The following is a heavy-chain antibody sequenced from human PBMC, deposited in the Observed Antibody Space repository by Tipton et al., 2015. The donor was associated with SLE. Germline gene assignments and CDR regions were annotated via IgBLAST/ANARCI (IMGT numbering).Heavy chain of an antibody. CDR1: GFTFSSYS. Sequence: GSLRLSCAASGFTFSSYSMNWVRQAPGKGLEWVSSISSSSTYIYYADSVKGRFTISRDNAKNSLYLQMNSLRAEDTAVYYCARDRVRYSTAIDAFDIWGQGTMVTVSS. V-gene: IGHV3-21*01. J-gene: IGHJ3*02. CDR2: ISSSSTYI. CDR3: ARDRVRYSTAIDAFDI. D-gene: IGHD5-12*01.